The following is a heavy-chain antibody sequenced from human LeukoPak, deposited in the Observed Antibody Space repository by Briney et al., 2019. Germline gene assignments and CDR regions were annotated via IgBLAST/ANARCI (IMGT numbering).Heavy chain of an antibody. Sequence: PSETLSLTCTVSGYSISSGYYWAWMRQPPGKGLEWIGSINHSGSTYYNPSLKSRVTVSVDTSKNQVSLRLNSVTAADTAVYYCARVCSSGRCLDYWGQGTLVTVSS. D-gene: IGHD2-15*01. CDR3: ARVCSSGRCLDY. CDR2: INHSGST. CDR1: GYSISSGYY. J-gene: IGHJ4*02. V-gene: IGHV4-38-2*02.